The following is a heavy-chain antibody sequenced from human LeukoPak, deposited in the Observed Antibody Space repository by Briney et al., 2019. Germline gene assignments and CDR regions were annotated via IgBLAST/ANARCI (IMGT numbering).Heavy chain of an antibody. D-gene: IGHD6-13*01. CDR2: ISSSGSTI. Sequence: GRSLRLSCAASGFTFSSYEMNWVRQAPGKGLEWVSYISSSGSTIYYADSVKGRFTISRDNAKNSLYLQMNSLRAEDTAVYYCARSPDSIAAAGDFDYWGQGTLVTVSS. J-gene: IGHJ4*02. CDR3: ARSPDSIAAAGDFDY. V-gene: IGHV3-48*03. CDR1: GFTFSSYE.